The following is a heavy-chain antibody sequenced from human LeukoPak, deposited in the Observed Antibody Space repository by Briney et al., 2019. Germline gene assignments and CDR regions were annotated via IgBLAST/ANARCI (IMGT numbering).Heavy chain of an antibody. CDR3: ARDQEGFDY. CDR2: IYPRDGST. CDR1: GYTFTSNY. J-gene: IGHJ4*02. V-gene: IGHV1-46*01. Sequence: VASVKVSCKASGYTFTSNYIHWVRQAPGQGLEWMGVIYPRDGSTSYAQKFQGRVTVTRDTSTSTVHMELSGLRSEDTAVYYCARDQEGFDYWGQGTLVTVSS.